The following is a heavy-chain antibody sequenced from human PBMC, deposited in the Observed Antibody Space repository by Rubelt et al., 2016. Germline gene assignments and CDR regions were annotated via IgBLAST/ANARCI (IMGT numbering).Heavy chain of an antibody. V-gene: IGHV4-34*01. Sequence: QVQLQQWGAGLLRPSETLSLTCAVYGGSFSGFYWSWIRQSPGKGLEWIGEVNHSGFANYNPSLKSRVTMSVDTSKHQCALKVNFVTAADTAVYYCARGGTNIASRPSFDCGGQGTLVTVSS. D-gene: IGHD2/OR15-2a*01. CDR1: GGSFSGFY. CDR3: ARGGTNIASRPSFDC. CDR2: VNHSGFA. J-gene: IGHJ4*02.